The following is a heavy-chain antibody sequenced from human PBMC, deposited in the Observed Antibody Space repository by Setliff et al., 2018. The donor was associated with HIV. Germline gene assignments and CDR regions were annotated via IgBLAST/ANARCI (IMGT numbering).Heavy chain of an antibody. V-gene: IGHV3-30-3*01. CDR1: GFTFSSYA. CDR2: ISYDGSNK. CDR3: ARIIAGVPY. Sequence: QSGGSLRLSCAASGFTFSSYAMHWVRQAPGKGPEWVAVISYDGSNKYYADSVKGRFTMSRDYSKNTIYLQMSSLRAEDSAVYYGARIIAGVPYWGQRTLVTVSS. J-gene: IGHJ4*02. D-gene: IGHD6-13*01.